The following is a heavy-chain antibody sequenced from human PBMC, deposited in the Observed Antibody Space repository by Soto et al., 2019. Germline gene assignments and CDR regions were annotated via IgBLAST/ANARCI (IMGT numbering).Heavy chain of an antibody. Sequence: QVQLVQSGAEVKKPGSSVKVSCKASGGTFSNYVVNWVRQDPGQGLEWMGRIIPISGAANYAQKFQCRVTITADKSTSTSYMELSSLRSEDTAVYYCARDMTRTVVPYFDFWGQGTLVTVSS. D-gene: IGHD1-7*01. CDR1: GGTFSNYV. J-gene: IGHJ4*02. CDR3: ARDMTRTVVPYFDF. CDR2: IIPISGAA. V-gene: IGHV1-69*06.